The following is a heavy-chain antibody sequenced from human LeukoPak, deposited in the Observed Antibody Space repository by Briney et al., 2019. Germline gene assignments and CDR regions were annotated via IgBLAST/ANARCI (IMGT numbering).Heavy chain of an antibody. CDR3: AKGQGLSGSGSLYYYYYGMDV. V-gene: IGHV3-23*01. J-gene: IGHJ6*02. CDR2: ISGSGGST. CDR1: GFTFSSYA. Sequence: PGGSLRLSCAASGFTFSSYAMSWVRQAPGKGLEWVSAISGSGGSTYYADSVKGRFTISRDNSKNTLYLQMNSLRAEDTAVYYCAKGQGLSGSGSLYYYYYGMDVWGQGTTVTVSS. D-gene: IGHD3-10*01.